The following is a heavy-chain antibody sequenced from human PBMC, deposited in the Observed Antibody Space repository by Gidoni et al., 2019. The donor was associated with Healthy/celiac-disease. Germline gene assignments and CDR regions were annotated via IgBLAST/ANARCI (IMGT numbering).Heavy chain of an antibody. Sequence: QVQLQQWGAGLLKPSETLSLTCAVYGGSFSGYYWSWIRQPPGKGLEWIGEINHSGSTNDNPSLKSRVTISVDTSKNQFSLKLSSVTAADTAVYYCARGRDVVVVAAAKHAFDIWGQGTMVTVSS. CDR3: ARGRDVVVVAAAKHAFDI. D-gene: IGHD2-15*01. V-gene: IGHV4-34*01. CDR2: INHSGST. J-gene: IGHJ3*02. CDR1: GGSFSGYY.